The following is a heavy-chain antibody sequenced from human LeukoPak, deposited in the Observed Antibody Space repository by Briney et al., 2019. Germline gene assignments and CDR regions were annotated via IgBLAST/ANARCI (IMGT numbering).Heavy chain of an antibody. CDR3: AKDLDYGGSSEKPIDY. CDR1: GFTFSSYG. D-gene: IGHD4-23*01. V-gene: IGHV3-30*18. J-gene: IGHJ4*02. Sequence: GGSLRLSCAASGFTFSSYGLHWVRQAPGKGLEWVAVISYDGSNKYYADSVKGRLTISRDNSKNTLYLQMNSLRAEDTAVYYCAKDLDYGGSSEKPIDYWGQGTLVTVSS. CDR2: ISYDGSNK.